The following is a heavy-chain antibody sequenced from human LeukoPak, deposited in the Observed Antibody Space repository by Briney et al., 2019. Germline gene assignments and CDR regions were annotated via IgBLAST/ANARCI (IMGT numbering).Heavy chain of an antibody. Sequence: PSETLSLTCTVSGASITDFYWSWIRQPPGKGLEWIGYIYYSGSTYYNPSLKSRVTISVDTSKNQFSLKLSSVTAADTAVYYCARGQYYYGSGSSLDVWGQGTTVTVSS. D-gene: IGHD3-10*01. CDR3: ARGQYYYGSGSSLDV. V-gene: IGHV4-59*12. CDR1: GASITDFY. CDR2: IYYSGST. J-gene: IGHJ6*02.